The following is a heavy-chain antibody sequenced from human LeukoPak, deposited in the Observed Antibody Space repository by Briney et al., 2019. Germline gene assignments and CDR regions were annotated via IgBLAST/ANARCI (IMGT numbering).Heavy chain of an antibody. Sequence: SETLSLTCTVSGVSVSSGIYYWSWIRQPPGKGLEWIGYIYYSGSTNYNPSLKSRVTVSVDTSKNQFSLKLSSVTATDTAVYYCAAFLLQQINVFDIWGQGTMVTVSS. CDR1: GVSVSSGIYY. V-gene: IGHV4-61*01. J-gene: IGHJ3*02. CDR2: IYYSGST. D-gene: IGHD1-1*01. CDR3: AAFLLQQINVFDI.